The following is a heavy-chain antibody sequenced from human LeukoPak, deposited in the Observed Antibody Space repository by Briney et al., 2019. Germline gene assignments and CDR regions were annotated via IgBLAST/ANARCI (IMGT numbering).Heavy chain of an antibody. V-gene: IGHV5-51*01. D-gene: IGHD5-18*01. Sequence: PGESLKISCKGSGYSFTSYWIGWVRQMPGKGLEWMGIIHPGDSDTRYSPSFQGQATISADKSISTAYLQWSSLKASDAAIYYCARAAWIQLWAFDYWGQGTLVTVSS. CDR1: GYSFTSYW. CDR3: ARAAWIQLWAFDY. CDR2: IHPGDSDT. J-gene: IGHJ4*02.